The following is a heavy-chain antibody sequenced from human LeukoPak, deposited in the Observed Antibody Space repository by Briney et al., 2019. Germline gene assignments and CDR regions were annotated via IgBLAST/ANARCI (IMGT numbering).Heavy chain of an antibody. CDR2: ISAYSGHT. D-gene: IGHD6-6*01. J-gene: IGHJ1*01. CDR1: HYTFSNYP. CDR3: TRGSSSQYFQH. Sequence: GASVKVSCKASHYTFSNYPISWVRQAPGQRLEWLGWISAYSGHTNYTQKVQGRVTMTTDRSTSTAYMELASLRPDDTAIYYCTRGSSSQYFQHWGQGTLVTVSS. V-gene: IGHV1-18*01.